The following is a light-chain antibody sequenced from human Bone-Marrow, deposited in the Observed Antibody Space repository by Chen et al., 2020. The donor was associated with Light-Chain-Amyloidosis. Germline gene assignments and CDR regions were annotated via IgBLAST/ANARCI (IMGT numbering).Light chain of an antibody. CDR3: SSYTSSSSVV. J-gene: IGLJ2*01. CDR1: SSDVGGYNY. V-gene: IGLV2-14*01. CDR2: DVS. Sequence: SALPQPAPVSGSPGQPLTLSCTGTSSDVGGYNYVSWYQQHPGKAPKLMIYDVSNRPSGVSNRFSGSKSGNTASLTISGLQAEDEADYYCSSYTSSSSVVFGGGTKLTVL.